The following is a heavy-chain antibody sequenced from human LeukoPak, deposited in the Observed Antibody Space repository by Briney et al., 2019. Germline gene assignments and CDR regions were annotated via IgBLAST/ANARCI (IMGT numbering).Heavy chain of an antibody. D-gene: IGHD6-6*01. CDR1: GGSISTYY. V-gene: IGHV4-4*07. CDR2: IYTSGST. Sequence: PSETLSLTCTVSGGSISTYYWSWIRQLAGKGLEWIGRIYTSGSTNYNPSLKSRVTMSVDTSKNQFSLKLSSVTAADTAVYYCARDKEGYSSSSPGSIKYYYYYYMDVWGKGTTVTVSS. CDR3: ARDKEGYSSSSPGSIKYYYYYYMDV. J-gene: IGHJ6*03.